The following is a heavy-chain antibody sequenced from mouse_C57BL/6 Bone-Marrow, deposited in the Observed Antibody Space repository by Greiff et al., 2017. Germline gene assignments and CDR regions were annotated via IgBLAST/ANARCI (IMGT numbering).Heavy chain of an antibody. CDR3: TTEGEGEFAY. CDR1: GFNIKDDY. J-gene: IGHJ3*01. V-gene: IGHV14-4*01. CDR2: IDPENGDT. Sequence: DQLQQSGAELVRPGASVKLSCTASGFNIKDDYMHWVKQRPEQGLEWIGWIDPENGDTEYASKFQGKATITADTSSNTAYLQLSSLTSEDTAVYYCTTEGEGEFAYWGQGTLVTVSA.